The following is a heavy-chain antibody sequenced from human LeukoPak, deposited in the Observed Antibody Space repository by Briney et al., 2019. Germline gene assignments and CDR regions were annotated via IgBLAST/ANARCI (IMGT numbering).Heavy chain of an antibody. J-gene: IGHJ4*02. CDR2: INPNSGGT. V-gene: IGHV1-2*06. D-gene: IGHD6-6*01. CDR3: AREDRIAADFDY. CDR1: GNTFTGYY. Sequence: ASVKVSCKASGNTFTGYYMHWVRQAPGQGLEWMGRINPNSGGTNYAQKFQGRVTMTRDTSISTAYMGLSRLRSDDTAVYYCAREDRIAADFDYWGQGTLVTVSS.